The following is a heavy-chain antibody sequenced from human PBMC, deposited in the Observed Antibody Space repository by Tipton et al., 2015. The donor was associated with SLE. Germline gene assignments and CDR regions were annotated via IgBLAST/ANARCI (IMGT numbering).Heavy chain of an antibody. D-gene: IGHD3-22*01. Sequence: SLRLSCAASGFTFSSYAMSWVRQAPGKGLEWVSAISGSGGSTYYADSVKGRFTISRDNSKNTLYLQMNSLRAEDTAVYYCAKDRGRSGYYYGDAFDIWGQGTMVTVSS. V-gene: IGHV3-23*01. CDR2: ISGSGGST. J-gene: IGHJ3*02. CDR3: AKDRGRSGYYYGDAFDI. CDR1: GFTFSSYA.